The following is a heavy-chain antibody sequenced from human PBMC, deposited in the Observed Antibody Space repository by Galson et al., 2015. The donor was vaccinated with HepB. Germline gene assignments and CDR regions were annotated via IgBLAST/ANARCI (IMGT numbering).Heavy chain of an antibody. Sequence: LSLTCTVSGGSISRDGYYWGWIRQPPGRGLEWIGSIYYSGSTFYNPSLKSRVTMSVDTSKNQFSLQLSSVTAADTVVYYCALSIAARPGPWGTMDVWGQGTTGSVSS. CDR3: ALSIAARPGPWGTMDV. CDR1: GGSISRDGYY. D-gene: IGHD6-6*01. J-gene: IGHJ6*02. CDR2: IYYSGST. V-gene: IGHV4-39*01.